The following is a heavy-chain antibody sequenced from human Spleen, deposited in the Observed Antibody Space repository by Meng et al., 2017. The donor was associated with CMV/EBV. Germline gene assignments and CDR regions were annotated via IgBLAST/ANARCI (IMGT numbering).Heavy chain of an antibody. J-gene: IGHJ5*02. CDR1: GGTFSSYA. Sequence: KVSCKASGGTFSSYAISWVRQAPGQGLEWMGGIIPILGIANYAQKFQGRATITADKSTSTAYMELSSLRSEDTAVYYCAREEGSRFDPWGQGTLVTVSS. CDR2: IIPILGIA. V-gene: IGHV1-69*10. CDR3: AREEGSRFDP.